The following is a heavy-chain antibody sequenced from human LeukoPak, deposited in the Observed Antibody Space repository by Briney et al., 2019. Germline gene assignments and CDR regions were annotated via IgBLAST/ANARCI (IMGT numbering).Heavy chain of an antibody. CDR2: INHSGST. V-gene: IGHV4-34*01. D-gene: IGHD5-18*01. Sequence: SETLSLTCAVYGGSFSGYYWSWIRQPPGKGLEWIGEINHSGSTNYNPSLKSRVTISVDTSKNQFSLKLSSVTAADTAVYYCARRGDSYGYWGQGTLVTVSS. J-gene: IGHJ4*02. CDR1: GGSFSGYY. CDR3: ARRGDSYGY.